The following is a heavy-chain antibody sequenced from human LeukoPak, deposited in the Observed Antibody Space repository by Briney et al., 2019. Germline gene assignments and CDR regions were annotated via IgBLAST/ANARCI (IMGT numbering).Heavy chain of an antibody. CDR3: ARDRTYYYDSSGYHTGVDY. CDR2: ISAYNGNT. Sequence: GASVKVSCKASGYTFTGYYMHWVRQAPGQGLEWMGWISAYNGNTNYAQKLQGRVTMTTDTSTSTAYMELRSLRSDDTAVYYCARDRTYYYDSSGYHTGVDYWGQGTLVTVSS. V-gene: IGHV1-18*04. J-gene: IGHJ4*02. D-gene: IGHD3-22*01. CDR1: GYTFTGYY.